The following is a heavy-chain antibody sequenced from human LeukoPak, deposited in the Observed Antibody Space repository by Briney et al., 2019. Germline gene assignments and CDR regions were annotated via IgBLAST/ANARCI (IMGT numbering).Heavy chain of an antibody. V-gene: IGHV4-34*01. CDR2: INHSGST. D-gene: IGHD3-9*01. CDR3: ARQSYFGLFTGWSYFDP. Sequence: SETLSLTCAVYGGSFSGYYWSWIRQPPGKGLEWIGEINHSGSTNYNPSLKSRVTISVDTSKNQFSLKLSSVTAADTAVYYCARQSYFGLFTGWSYFDPWGQGTLVTVSS. J-gene: IGHJ5*02. CDR1: GGSFSGYY.